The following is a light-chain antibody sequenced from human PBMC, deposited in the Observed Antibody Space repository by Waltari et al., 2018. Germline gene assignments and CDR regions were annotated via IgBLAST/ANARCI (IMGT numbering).Light chain of an antibody. J-gene: IGKJ2*01. CDR1: QSLGTN. V-gene: IGKV3-15*01. CDR2: GAS. CDR3: QQYNNWPLYT. Sequence: ETVMTQSPATLSVSPGGRATLSCRASQSLGTNLAWYQQKPDQAPRLLIYGASSRATGVPARFSGSGSGTDFTLTISSLQSEDFVVYYCQQYNNWPLYTFGQGTKLEI.